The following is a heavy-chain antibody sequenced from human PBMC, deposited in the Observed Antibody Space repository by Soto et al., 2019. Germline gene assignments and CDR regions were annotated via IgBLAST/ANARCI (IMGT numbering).Heavy chain of an antibody. V-gene: IGHV3-11*01. Sequence: QVQLVESGGGLVKPGGSLRLSCEASGFIFSDYYMSWIRQAPGKGLEWVSYISTRGGTIYYADSVKGRFTISRDNAKNSLFLKMGRPEAEDPAGYYRGEGVPPHGETPVFDLGGQGTLVPLPP. CDR1: GFIFSDYY. CDR3: GEGVPPHGETPVFDL. D-gene: IGHD3-16*01. J-gene: IGHJ4*02. CDR2: ISTRGGTI.